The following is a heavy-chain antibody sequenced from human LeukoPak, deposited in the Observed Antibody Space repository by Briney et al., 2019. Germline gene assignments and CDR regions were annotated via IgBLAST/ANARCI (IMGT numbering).Heavy chain of an antibody. J-gene: IGHJ4*02. CDR2: INSDGTTT. Sequence: GGSLRLSCAASGFTFSPYWMHWVRQAPGKGLVWVSHINSDGTTTSYADSVKGRFTISRDNAQNTLYLQMNSLRVEDTAVYYCARGTALQDYWGQGTLVTVSS. CDR1: GFTFSPYW. CDR3: ARGTALQDY. D-gene: IGHD2-2*02. V-gene: IGHV3-74*01.